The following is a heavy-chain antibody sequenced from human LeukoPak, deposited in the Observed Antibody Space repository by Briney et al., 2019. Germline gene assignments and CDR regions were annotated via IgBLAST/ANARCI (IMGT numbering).Heavy chain of an antibody. V-gene: IGHV4-4*07. CDR3: ARNYPEWSHLRYFHYYYMDV. D-gene: IGHD3-3*01. Sequence: PSKTLSLTCTVPDGSISSYTWTWIRQPAGKGLEWIGRIYSSGTTIYNPSLKSRVTMSVDTSKNQFSLNLSSVTAADTAIYYCARNYPEWSHLRYFHYYYMDVWSKGTTVTVS. J-gene: IGHJ6*03. CDR1: DGSISSYT. CDR2: IYSSGTT.